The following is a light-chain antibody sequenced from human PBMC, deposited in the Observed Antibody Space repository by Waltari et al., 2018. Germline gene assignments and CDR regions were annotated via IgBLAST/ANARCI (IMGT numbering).Light chain of an antibody. V-gene: IGLV2-23*02. J-gene: IGLJ1*01. CDR1: PSHVGRYAL. Sequence: SALTQPASVSGTPGQSIPISCGVPPSHVGRYALVSWYQQHPGEAPKLLICEVFKRPPDTSSRFSGAKSGSTASLTISGLQPEDEADYYCCSYAGRGTYVFGSGTKVTVL. CDR2: EVF. CDR3: CSYAGRGTYV.